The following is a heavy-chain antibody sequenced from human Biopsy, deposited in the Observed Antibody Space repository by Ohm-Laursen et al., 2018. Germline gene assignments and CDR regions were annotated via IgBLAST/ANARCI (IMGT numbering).Heavy chain of an antibody. D-gene: IGHD1-14*01. CDR1: GGSLSSYS. CDR3: ARDRDRRGWFDP. Sequence: SDTLSLTCTVSGGSLSSYSWSWIRQPAGKGLEWIGQIYTSGITNYNPSLKSRVTMSVDTSKNKFSLRVNSVTAADTAVYYCARDRDRRGWFDPWGQGTLVTVSS. V-gene: IGHV4-4*07. J-gene: IGHJ5*02. CDR2: IYTSGIT.